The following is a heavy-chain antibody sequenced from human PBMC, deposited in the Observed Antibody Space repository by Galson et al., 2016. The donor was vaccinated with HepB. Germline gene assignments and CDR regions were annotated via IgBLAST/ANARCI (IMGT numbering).Heavy chain of an antibody. CDR2: IIPIFATA. Sequence: QAPGQGLEWMGRIIPIFATANYAQRFHGRVTIAADESTSTAYMELSSLRSEDTAVYYCARGSHYYDSSGPFAYWGQGTLVTVSS. CDR3: ARGSHYYDSSGPFAY. V-gene: IGHV1-69*01. J-gene: IGHJ4*02. D-gene: IGHD3-22*01.